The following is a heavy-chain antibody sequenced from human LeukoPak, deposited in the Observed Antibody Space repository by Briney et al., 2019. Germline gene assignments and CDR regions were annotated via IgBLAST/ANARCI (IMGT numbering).Heavy chain of an antibody. V-gene: IGHV4-4*07. CDR2: LYTTGTT. J-gene: IGHJ6*03. CDR1: GGSISSYY. Sequence: ASETLSLTCTVSGGSISSYYWSWIRQPAGKGLEWIGRLYTTGTTKYNPSLKSRVTMSVDTSKKQFSLKLTSVSAADTAVYYCARDPPFYYYMDVWGKGTTVTVSS. CDR3: ARDPPFYYYMDV.